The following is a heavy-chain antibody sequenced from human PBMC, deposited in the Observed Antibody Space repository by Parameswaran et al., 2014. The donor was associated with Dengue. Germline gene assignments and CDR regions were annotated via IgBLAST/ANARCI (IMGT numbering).Heavy chain of an antibody. CDR3: ARALGYCSDTGCSDYFYYYMDV. CDR2: INVYNGNT. V-gene: IGHV1-18*01. Sequence: ASVKVSCKTSGYTFINYGLSWVRQAPGQGLEWMGWINVYNGNTRYTQNLQGRVTMTTDTSTSTAFMELRSLRSDDTAVYYCARALGYCSDTGCSDYFYYYMDVWGKGTTVTVSS. J-gene: IGHJ6*03. CDR1: GYTFINYG. D-gene: IGHD2-2*01.